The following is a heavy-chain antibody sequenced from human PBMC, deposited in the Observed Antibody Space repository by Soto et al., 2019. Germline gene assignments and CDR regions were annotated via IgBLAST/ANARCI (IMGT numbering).Heavy chain of an antibody. J-gene: IGHJ3*02. CDR3: AGFCTAATCLKHDACDI. Sequence: SETVSLTCAVYGGSISSAGYYWTWIRQHTGKGLEWIGYIYYSGSTYYNPSLKSRVTISVDTSKNQFSLKLSSVTAADTAVYYCAGFCTAATCLKHDACDIWGQGTSDTGSS. CDR1: GGSISSAGYY. D-gene: IGHD2-15*01. CDR2: IYYSGST. V-gene: IGHV4-31*11.